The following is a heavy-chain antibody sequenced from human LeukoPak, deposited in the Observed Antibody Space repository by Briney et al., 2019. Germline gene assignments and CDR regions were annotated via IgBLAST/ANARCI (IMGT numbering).Heavy chain of an antibody. Sequence: QPGGSLRLSCAASGFTFSSYGMHWVRQAPGKGLEWVAFIRYDGSNKYYADSVKGRFTISRDNSKNTLYLQMNSLRAEDTAVYYCAKDASSWYYFDYWGQGTLVTVSS. D-gene: IGHD6-13*01. V-gene: IGHV3-30*02. J-gene: IGHJ4*02. CDR3: AKDASSWYYFDY. CDR1: GFTFSSYG. CDR2: IRYDGSNK.